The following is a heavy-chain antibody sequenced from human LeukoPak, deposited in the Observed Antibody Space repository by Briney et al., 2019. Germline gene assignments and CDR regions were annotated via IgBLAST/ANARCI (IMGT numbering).Heavy chain of an antibody. V-gene: IGHV4-61*03. J-gene: IGHJ4*02. Sequence: PSETLSLTCTVSGGSISSSSYYWSWVRQPPGKGLEWIGYIHSSGSPNYNPSLKSRVTISVDTSKNHFSLNLSSLTAADTAVYYCARGGSPFCISPSCQGAFDSWGQGTLVTVSS. D-gene: IGHD2-2*01. CDR3: ARGGSPFCISPSCQGAFDS. CDR1: GGSISSSSYY. CDR2: IHSSGSP.